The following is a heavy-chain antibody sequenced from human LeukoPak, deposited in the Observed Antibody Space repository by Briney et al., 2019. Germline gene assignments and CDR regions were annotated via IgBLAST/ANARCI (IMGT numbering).Heavy chain of an antibody. CDR3: ARGVYSGSFGGLDY. Sequence: GGSLRLSCAASGFTFSSNYMSWVRQAPGKGLEWVSVIYSGGSTYYSDSVKGRFTISRDNSKNTLYLQMNSLRAEDTAVYYCARGVYSGSFGGLDYWGQGTLVTVSS. D-gene: IGHD1-26*01. CDR1: GFTFSSNY. J-gene: IGHJ4*02. CDR2: IYSGGST. V-gene: IGHV3-53*01.